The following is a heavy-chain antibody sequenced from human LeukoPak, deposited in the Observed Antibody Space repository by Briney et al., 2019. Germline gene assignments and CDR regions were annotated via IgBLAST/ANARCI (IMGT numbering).Heavy chain of an antibody. D-gene: IGHD4-23*01. V-gene: IGHV1-69*06. CDR2: IIPIFGTA. CDR1: GGTFISYA. CDR3: ARTGRLGGNSLHGDANYYYYYMDV. Sequence: SVKVSCKASGGTFISYAISWVRQAPGQGLEWMGGIIPIFGTANYAQKFQGRVTITADKSTSTAYMELSSLRSEDTAVYYCARTGRLGGNSLHGDANYYYYYMDVWGKGTTVTVSS. J-gene: IGHJ6*03.